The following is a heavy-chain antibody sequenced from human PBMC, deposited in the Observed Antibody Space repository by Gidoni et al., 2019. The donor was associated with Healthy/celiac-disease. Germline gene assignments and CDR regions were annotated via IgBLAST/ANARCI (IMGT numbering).Heavy chain of an antibody. V-gene: IGHV1-69*01. J-gene: IGHJ6*02. D-gene: IGHD6-19*01. CDR2: IIPIFGTA. CDR3: ARGIAVAGIYYYYGMDV. CDR1: GGTFSSYA. Sequence: QVQLVQSGAEVKKPGSSVKVSCTASGGTFSSYAISWVRQAPGQGLEWMGGIIPIFGTANYAQKFQGRVTITADESTSTAYMELSSLRSEDTAVYYCARGIAVAGIYYYYGMDVWGQGTTVTVSS.